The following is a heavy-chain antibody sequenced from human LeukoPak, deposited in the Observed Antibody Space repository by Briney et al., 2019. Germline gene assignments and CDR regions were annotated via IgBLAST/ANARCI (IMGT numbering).Heavy chain of an antibody. D-gene: IGHD2-15*01. J-gene: IGHJ5*02. Sequence: PSETLSLTCTVSGGSISSYYWSWIRQPAGKGLEWIGRVYATGSTYYNPSFKSRVTMSVDTSKNQFSLRLNSVTAADTAVYYCSRRATTWYSPFDPWGQGTLVTVSS. CDR2: VYATGST. V-gene: IGHV4-4*07. CDR3: SRRATTWYSPFDP. CDR1: GGSISSYY.